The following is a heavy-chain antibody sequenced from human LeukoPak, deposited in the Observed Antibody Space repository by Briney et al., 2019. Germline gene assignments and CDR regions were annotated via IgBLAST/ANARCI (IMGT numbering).Heavy chain of an antibody. CDR3: ARVGAEYGYNFYYFDY. Sequence: SVKVSCKASGGTFSSYAISWVRQAPGQGLEWMGGIIPIFGTANYAQKFQGRVTITSDESTSTAYMELSSLRSEDTAVYYCARVGAEYGYNFYYFDYWGQGTLVTVSS. J-gene: IGHJ4*02. CDR2: IIPIFGTA. CDR1: GGTFSSYA. V-gene: IGHV1-69*13. D-gene: IGHD5-24*01.